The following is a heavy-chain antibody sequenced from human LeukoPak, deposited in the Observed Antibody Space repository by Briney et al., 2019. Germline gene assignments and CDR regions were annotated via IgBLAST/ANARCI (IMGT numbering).Heavy chain of an antibody. CDR1: GGTFSSYA. CDR3: ARATGLLSGFDY. J-gene: IGHJ4*02. V-gene: IGHV1-69*13. D-gene: IGHD2-15*01. CDR2: IISIFGTA. Sequence: SAKVSCKASGGTFSSYAISWVRQAPGQGLEWMGGIISIFGTANYAQKFQGRVTITADESTSTAYMELSSLRSEDTAVYYCARATGLLSGFDYWGQGTLVTVSS.